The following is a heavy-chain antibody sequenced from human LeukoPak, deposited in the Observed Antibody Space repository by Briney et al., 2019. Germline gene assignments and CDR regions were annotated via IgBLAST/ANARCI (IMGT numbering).Heavy chain of an antibody. Sequence: PSQTLSLTCTVSGGSISSGGYYWSWIRQPPGKGLEWIGYIYHSGSTYYNPSLKSRVTISVDRSKNQFSLKLSSVTAADTAVYYCARDSVWGAFDIWGQGTMVTVSS. CDR3: ARDSVWGAFDI. CDR2: IYHSGST. CDR1: GGSISSGGYY. D-gene: IGHD3-16*01. J-gene: IGHJ3*02. V-gene: IGHV4-30-2*01.